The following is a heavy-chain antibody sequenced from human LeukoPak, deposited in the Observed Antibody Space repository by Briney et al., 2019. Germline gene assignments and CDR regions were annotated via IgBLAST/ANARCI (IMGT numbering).Heavy chain of an antibody. CDR1: DYSISSGYY. V-gene: IGHV4-38-2*02. CDR2: MYHSGNT. J-gene: IGHJ4*02. CDR3: ARTLDDGTLDY. Sequence: KPSETLSLTCTVSDYSISSGYYWGWIRQPPGKGLEWIGSMYHSGNTYYNPSLKSRITISVDTSKNQFSLKLSSVTAADTAVYYCARTLDDGTLDYWGQGTLVTVSS. D-gene: IGHD1-1*01.